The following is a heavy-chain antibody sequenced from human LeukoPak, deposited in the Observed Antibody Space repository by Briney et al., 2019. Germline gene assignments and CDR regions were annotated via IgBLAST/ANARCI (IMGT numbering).Heavy chain of an antibody. Sequence: PGGSLRLSCAASGFTFSSYWMHWVRQAPGKGLVWVSRINTDGSSTSYADSVKGRFTISRDNAKNTLYLQMNSLRAEDTAVYYCAIIAVAGPNGMDVWGQGTTVTVSS. CDR1: GFTFSSYW. J-gene: IGHJ6*02. V-gene: IGHV3-74*01. CDR3: AIIAVAGPNGMDV. CDR2: INTDGSST. D-gene: IGHD6-19*01.